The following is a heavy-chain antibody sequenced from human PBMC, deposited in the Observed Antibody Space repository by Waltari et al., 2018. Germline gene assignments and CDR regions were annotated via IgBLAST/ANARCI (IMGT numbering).Heavy chain of an antibody. CDR2: ISYIGAT. CDR3: ATYIGASIGTAAFDV. V-gene: IGHV4-39*01. CDR1: GGSIITNRHD. D-gene: IGHD5-12*01. J-gene: IGHJ3*01. Sequence: QLQLQESGPGLLKPSETLSLTCSVSGGSIITNRHDWGWIRQPPGQGLEWIGTISYIGATYTSPSLKSRVTLSRDTSKNQLSMTLGSVTAADTAVYYCATYIGASIGTAAFDVWGQGTLVTVSS.